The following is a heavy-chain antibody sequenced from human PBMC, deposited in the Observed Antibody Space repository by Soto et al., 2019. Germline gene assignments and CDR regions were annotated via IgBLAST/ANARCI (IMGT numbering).Heavy chain of an antibody. Sequence: GASVKVSCKASGYTFTGFYIHWVRQAPGQGLEWMGWINPNSGGTNYAQKFQDWVTMTRDTSISTAYMEVSRLRSDDTAVYYCARDMGSYYGIDVWGQGTTVTVSS. V-gene: IGHV1-2*04. J-gene: IGHJ6*02. CDR2: INPNSGGT. D-gene: IGHD3-10*01. CDR1: GYTFTGFY. CDR3: ARDMGSYYGIDV.